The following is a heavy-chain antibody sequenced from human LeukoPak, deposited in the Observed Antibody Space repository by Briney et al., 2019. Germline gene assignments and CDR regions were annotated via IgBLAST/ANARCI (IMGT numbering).Heavy chain of an antibody. D-gene: IGHD1-1*01. V-gene: IGHV1-2*02. CDR2: INPNNGAT. Sequence: ASVKVPCKASGYTFSGYYIHWVRQAPGQGLEWMGWINPNNGATNYAQEFQGGVTMTRDTSITTFYMEVSSLTSDDTAVFYCARYNWNDVVSALDSWGQGTLVTVSS. CDR3: ARYNWNDVVSALDS. CDR1: GYTFSGYY. J-gene: IGHJ4*02.